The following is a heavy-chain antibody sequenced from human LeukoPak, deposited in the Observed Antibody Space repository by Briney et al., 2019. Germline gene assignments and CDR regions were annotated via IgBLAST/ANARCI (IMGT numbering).Heavy chain of an antibody. Sequence: SETLSLTCTVSGGSISSYYWSWIRQPAGKGLEWIGRIYSSGSTNYNPSLKSRVTMSVDTDKIQCSLRLSSVTAADTAVYYCARQRAVGGKAGFDYWGEGTPGTVSS. CDR1: GGSISSYY. D-gene: IGHD6-19*01. CDR3: ARQRAVGGKAGFDY. J-gene: IGHJ4*02. CDR2: IYSSGST. V-gene: IGHV4-4*07.